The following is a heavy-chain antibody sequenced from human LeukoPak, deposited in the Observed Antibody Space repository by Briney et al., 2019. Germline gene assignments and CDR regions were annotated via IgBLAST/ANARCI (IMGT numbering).Heavy chain of an antibody. D-gene: IGHD3-3*01. CDR2: ISAYNGNT. V-gene: IGHV1-18*01. CDR3: AREMGPLDDFWSGYFPY. CDR1: GYTFTSYG. Sequence: GAPVKVSCKASGYTFTSYGISWVRQAPGQGLEWMGWISAYNGNTNYAQKLQGRVTMTTDTSTSTAYMELRSLRSDDTAVYYCAREMGPLDDFWSGYFPYWGQGTLVTVSS. J-gene: IGHJ4*02.